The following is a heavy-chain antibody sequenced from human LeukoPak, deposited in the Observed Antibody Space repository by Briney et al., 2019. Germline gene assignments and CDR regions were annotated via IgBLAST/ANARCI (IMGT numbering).Heavy chain of an antibody. Sequence: PGGSLRLSCAASGFTFSSYSMNWVRQAPGKGLEWVSSISSSSSYIYYADSVKGRFTISRDNAKNSLYLQVNSLRAEDTAVYYCARDPPIAAAGTYWGQGTLVTVSS. CDR2: ISSSSSYI. CDR1: GFTFSSYS. V-gene: IGHV3-21*01. J-gene: IGHJ4*02. D-gene: IGHD6-13*01. CDR3: ARDPPIAAAGTY.